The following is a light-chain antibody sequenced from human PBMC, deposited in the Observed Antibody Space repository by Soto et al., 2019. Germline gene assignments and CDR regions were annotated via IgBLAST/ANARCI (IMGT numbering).Light chain of an antibody. J-gene: IGKJ4*01. V-gene: IGKV3-20*01. CDR2: GGF. CDR1: ESISRGS. CDR3: QQYASSRPPP. Sequence: EIVLTQSPGTLSVSPGERATLSCRASESISRGSLAWYQHRPGQAPRLLIFGGFNRATGIPDRFTGSGSGTDFTLTITRLDPEDSAVYYCQQYASSRPPPFGGGTKVDIK.